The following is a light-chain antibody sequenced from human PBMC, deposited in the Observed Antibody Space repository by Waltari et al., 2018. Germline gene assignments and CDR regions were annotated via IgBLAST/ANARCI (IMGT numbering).Light chain of an antibody. CDR2: AAS. CDR1: QNIRTY. V-gene: IGKV1-39*01. J-gene: IGKJ2*01. CDR3: QQTVTTPPEFT. Sequence: DIQMTQSPSSLSASVGDTVTISCRASQNIRTYLNWYQQKPGRAPRILIYAASSLHSGVPSRFSGSGSGTDFTLTISSLQPEVFATYYCQQTVTTPPEFTFGLGTKLQIK.